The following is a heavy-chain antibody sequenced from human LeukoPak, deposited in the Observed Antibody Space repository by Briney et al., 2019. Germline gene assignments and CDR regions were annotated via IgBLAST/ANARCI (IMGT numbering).Heavy chain of an antibody. CDR3: AKDRRPTYYYYLDV. CDR2: ISWNSGSI. Sequence: SLRLSCAASGFTFDDYAMLWVRHAPGKGLEWVSGISWNSGSIGCADAVKGRFTISRDNAKPSLYLQINSLRAEDPALYYCAKDRRPTYYYYLDVWGKGTTVTVSS. J-gene: IGHJ6*03. V-gene: IGHV3-9*01. CDR1: GFTFDDYA.